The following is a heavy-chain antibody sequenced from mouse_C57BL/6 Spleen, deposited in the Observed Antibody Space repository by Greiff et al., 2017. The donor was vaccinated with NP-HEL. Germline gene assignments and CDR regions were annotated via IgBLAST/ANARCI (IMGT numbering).Heavy chain of an antibody. CDR1: GYTFTSYW. CDR3: AREEGDPYWYFEG. J-gene: IGHJ1*03. Sequence: QVQLQQPGAELVKPGASVKLSCKASGYTFTSYWMHWVKQRPGRGLEWIGRIVPNSGGTKYNEKFKGKATLTVDKPSSTAYMQSSSLTSEDSAVYDCAREEGDPYWYFEGRGTGTTVTVAS. CDR2: IVPNSGGT. V-gene: IGHV1-72*01. D-gene: IGHD3-3*01.